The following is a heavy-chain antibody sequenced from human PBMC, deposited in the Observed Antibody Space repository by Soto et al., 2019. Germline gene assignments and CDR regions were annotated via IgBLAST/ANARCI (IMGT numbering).Heavy chain of an antibody. CDR3: VSQRTSVLTQAYFDY. Sequence: PTETLSLTRTVSGGSVSNSNYYWGWIRQSPGKGLEWIGSVYYRGRSYSKSSVKSRVTISVDTSKNQFSLNLNSVTASDTAVYYCVSQRTSVLTQAYFDYWGPGALVTVSS. CDR1: GGSVSNSNYY. J-gene: IGHJ4*02. CDR2: VYYRGRS. V-gene: IGHV4-39*01. D-gene: IGHD2-8*01.